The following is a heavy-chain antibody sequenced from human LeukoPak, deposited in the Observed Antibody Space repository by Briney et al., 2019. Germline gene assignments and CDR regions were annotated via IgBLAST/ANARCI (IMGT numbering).Heavy chain of an antibody. D-gene: IGHD3-22*01. CDR1: GGTFSSYA. V-gene: IGHV1-69*13. Sequence: ASVKVSCKASGGTFSSYAISWVRQAPGQRLESMGGIIPIFGTANYAQKFQGRVTITADESTSTAYMELSSLRSEDTAVYYCARDRYDSSGYPFDPWGQGTLVTVSS. J-gene: IGHJ5*02. CDR2: IIPIFGTA. CDR3: ARDRYDSSGYPFDP.